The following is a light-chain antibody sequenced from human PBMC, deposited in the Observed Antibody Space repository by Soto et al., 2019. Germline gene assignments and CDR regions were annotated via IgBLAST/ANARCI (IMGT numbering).Light chain of an antibody. CDR3: QQDGRSPWT. Sequence: IVLTQCPGTLSLTPGDRATLSCRASQSVTSSFLAWYQQKPGQAPRLLIYGASSRATGFPDRFSGSGSGTDFTLTISRLEPEDFAVYYCQQDGRSPWTFGQGTKVDIK. CDR1: QSVTSSF. CDR2: GAS. J-gene: IGKJ1*01. V-gene: IGKV3-20*01.